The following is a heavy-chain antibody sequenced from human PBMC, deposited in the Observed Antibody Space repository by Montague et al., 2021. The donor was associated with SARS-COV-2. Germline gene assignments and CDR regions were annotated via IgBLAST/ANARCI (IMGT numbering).Heavy chain of an antibody. D-gene: IGHD3-9*01. Sequence: SETLSLTCTVSGGSISSSSYYWGWIRQPPGKGLEWIGSIYYSGSTNYNPSLKSRVTISVDTSQNQFSLKLSSVTAADTAVYYCARRSYDILTGYSKPNWFDSWGQGTLVTVSS. CDR3: ARRSYDILTGYSKPNWFDS. V-gene: IGHV4-39*01. CDR2: IYYSGST. CDR1: GGSISSSSYY. J-gene: IGHJ5*01.